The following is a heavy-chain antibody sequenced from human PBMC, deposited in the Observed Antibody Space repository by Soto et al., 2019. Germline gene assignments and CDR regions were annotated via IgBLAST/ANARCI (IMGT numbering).Heavy chain of an antibody. Sequence: EVRLVESGGGLVQPGGSLKLSCVASGFSFGGSAMYWVRQASGKGLEWVGRIRSKANSYATTYTASVKGRFTISRDDSKNTAYLQMDSLRTEDTAVYYCSSHDYGADDYFDYWGQGTLVTVSS. CDR3: SSHDYGADDYFDY. V-gene: IGHV3-73*02. CDR1: GFSFGGSA. J-gene: IGHJ4*02. D-gene: IGHD4-17*01. CDR2: IRSKANSYAT.